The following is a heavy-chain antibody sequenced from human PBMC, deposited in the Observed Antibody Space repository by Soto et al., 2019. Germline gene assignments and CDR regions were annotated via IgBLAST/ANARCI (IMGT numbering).Heavy chain of an antibody. J-gene: IGHJ4*02. CDR3: AHILSGPEVWYFDY. Sequence: SGPTLVKPTQTLTLTCTFSGFSLSTSGVGVGWIRQPPGKALEWLALIYWNDDKRYSPSLKSRLTITKDTSKNQVVLTMTNMDPVDTATYYCAHILSGPEVWYFDYWGQGTLVTVSS. V-gene: IGHV2-5*01. CDR1: GFSLSTSGVG. CDR2: IYWNDDK. D-gene: IGHD3-16*01.